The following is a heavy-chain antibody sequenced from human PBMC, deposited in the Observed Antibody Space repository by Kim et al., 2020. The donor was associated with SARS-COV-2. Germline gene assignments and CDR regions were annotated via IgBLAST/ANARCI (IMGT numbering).Heavy chain of an antibody. CDR2: TFYRTKWYN. CDR1: GDSVSNTDAA. J-gene: IGHJ4*02. Sequence: SQTLSLTCAISGDSVSNTDAAWNWVRQSPSRGLEWLGKTFYRTKWYNEYTGSMKSRITITSDTSKNEFSLQLNSVTPDDTAVYYCTRGRSPAAGVFDYWGQGTLVTAPS. D-gene: IGHD6-25*01. CDR3: TRGRSPAAGVFDY. V-gene: IGHV6-1*01.